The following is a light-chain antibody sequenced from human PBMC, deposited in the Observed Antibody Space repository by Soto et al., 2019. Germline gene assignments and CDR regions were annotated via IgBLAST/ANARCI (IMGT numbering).Light chain of an antibody. CDR1: QSVSRNY. CDR3: QQSGSSPWT. CDR2: GAS. V-gene: IGKV3-20*01. J-gene: IGKJ1*01. Sequence: EIVMTQSPATLSVSPGERATLSCRASQSVSRNYLVWYQQKPGQAPRLLIYGASSRATGIPDRFSGSGSGTDFTLTISKLEPEDFAMYYCQQSGSSPWTFGQGTKVDIK.